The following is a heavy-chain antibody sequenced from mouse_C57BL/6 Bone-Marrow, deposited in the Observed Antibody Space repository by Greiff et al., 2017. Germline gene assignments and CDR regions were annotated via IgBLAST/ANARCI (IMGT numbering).Heavy chain of an antibody. Sequence: VQLQESGAELARPGASVKLSCKASGYTFTSYGISWVKQRTGQGLEWIGEIYPRSGNTYYNEKLKGKATLTADKSSSTAYMELRSLTSEDSAVYFCARWGYYAMDYWGQGTSVTVSS. CDR3: ARWGYYAMDY. CDR1: GYTFTSYG. CDR2: IYPRSGNT. J-gene: IGHJ4*01. V-gene: IGHV1-81*01.